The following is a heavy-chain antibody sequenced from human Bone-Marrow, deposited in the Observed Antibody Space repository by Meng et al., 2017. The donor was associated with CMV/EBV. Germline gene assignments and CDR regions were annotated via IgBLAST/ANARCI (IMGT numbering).Heavy chain of an antibody. CDR2: ISYDGSNK. Sequence: GGSLRLSCAASGFTFSSYAMHWVRQAPGKGLEWVAVISYDGSNKYYADSVKGRFTISRDNSKNTLYLQMNSLRAEDTAVYYCARRRNYDFWSGYSRGAFDIWGQGTMVTVSS. D-gene: IGHD3-3*01. CDR1: GFTFSSYA. V-gene: IGHV3-30*04. J-gene: IGHJ3*02. CDR3: ARRRNYDFWSGYSRGAFDI.